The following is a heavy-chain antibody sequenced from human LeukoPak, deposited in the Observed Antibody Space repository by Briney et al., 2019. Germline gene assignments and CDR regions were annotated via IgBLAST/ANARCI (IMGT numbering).Heavy chain of an antibody. CDR1: GFTFSSYG. J-gene: IGHJ4*02. D-gene: IGHD3-9*01. Sequence: GGTLRLSCAASGFTFSSYGMSWVRQAPGKGLEWVSAISGSDGSTYYADSVKGRFTISRDNSKNTLYLQMNSLRAEDTAVYYCAKDRGFQTRYYDILTGYSHDFGYWGQGTLVTVSS. CDR2: ISGSDGST. CDR3: AKDRGFQTRYYDILTGYSHDFGY. V-gene: IGHV3-23*01.